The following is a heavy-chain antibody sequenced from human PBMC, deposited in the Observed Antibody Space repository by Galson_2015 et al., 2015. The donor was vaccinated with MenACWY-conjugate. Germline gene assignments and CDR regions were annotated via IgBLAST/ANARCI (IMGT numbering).Heavy chain of an antibody. Sequence: SLRLSCAASGFTFSSYGMHWVRQAPGKGLEWVAVISYDGSNKYYADSVKGRFTISRDNSKNTLYLQMNSLRAEDTAVYYCAKAVDYYDSSGSLLFDYWGQGTLVTVSS. V-gene: IGHV3-30*18. D-gene: IGHD3-22*01. CDR3: AKAVDYYDSSGSLLFDY. J-gene: IGHJ4*02. CDR2: ISYDGSNK. CDR1: GFTFSSYG.